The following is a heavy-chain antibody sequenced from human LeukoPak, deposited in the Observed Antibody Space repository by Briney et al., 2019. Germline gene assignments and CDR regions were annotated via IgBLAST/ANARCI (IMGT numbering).Heavy chain of an antibody. CDR3: AKDYDFWSGYSIAHY. CDR1: GFTFSSYA. V-gene: IGHV3-23*01. D-gene: IGHD3-3*01. CDR2: ISGSGGST. J-gene: IGHJ4*02. Sequence: GGSLRLSCAASGFTFSSYAMSWVRQAPGKGLEWVSAISGSGGSTYYADSVKGRFTISRDNSENTLYLQMNSLRAEDTAVYYCAKDYDFWSGYSIAHYWGQGTLVTVSS.